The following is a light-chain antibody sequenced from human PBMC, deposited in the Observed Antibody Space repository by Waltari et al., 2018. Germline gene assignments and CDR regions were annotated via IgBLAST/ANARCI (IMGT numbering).Light chain of an antibody. CDR2: ANN. CDR1: NSNIGSDI. J-gene: IGLJ3*02. CDR3: ATWDASLDTWV. Sequence: QSVVTQPPSASGTPGQRVTLSCSGSNSNIGSDIVNWYQQFPGTAPKLLIYANNQRPPGVPGRFSASRSGTSASLVISGLQSEDEADYYCATWDASLDTWVFGGGTKVTVL. V-gene: IGLV1-44*01.